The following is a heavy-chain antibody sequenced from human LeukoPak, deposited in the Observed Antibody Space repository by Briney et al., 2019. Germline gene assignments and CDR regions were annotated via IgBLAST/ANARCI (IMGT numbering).Heavy chain of an antibody. CDR1: GGSISSGSYY. J-gene: IGHJ5*02. D-gene: IGHD2-2*01. Sequence: PSQTLSLTCTVSGGSISSGSYYWSWIRQPAGKGLEWIGRIYTSGSTNYNPSLKSRVTISVDTSKNQFSLKLSSLTAADTAVYYCARGYCSSTSCYQRPVGFDPWGQGTLVTVSS. V-gene: IGHV4-61*02. CDR3: ARGYCSSTSCYQRPVGFDP. CDR2: IYTSGST.